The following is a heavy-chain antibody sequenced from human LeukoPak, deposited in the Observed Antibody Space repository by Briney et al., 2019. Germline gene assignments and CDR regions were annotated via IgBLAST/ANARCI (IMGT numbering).Heavy chain of an antibody. CDR2: IYYSGST. CDR3: ARGDYSNLDY. Sequence: SETLSLTCTVSGYSISSGYYWSWIRQPPGKGLEWIGYIYYSGSTNYNPSLKSRVTISVDTSKNQFSLKLSSVTAADTAVYYCARGDYSNLDYWGQGTLVTVSS. V-gene: IGHV4-61*01. CDR1: GYSISSGYY. D-gene: IGHD4-11*01. J-gene: IGHJ4*02.